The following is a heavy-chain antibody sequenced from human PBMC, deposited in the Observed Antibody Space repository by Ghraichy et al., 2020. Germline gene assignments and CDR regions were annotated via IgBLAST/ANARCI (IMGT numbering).Heavy chain of an antibody. Sequence: ASVKVSCKASGFSFGDYGFSWVRQAPGQGLEWMGWISAFNGDTDYPKKFRDRVSLTIDTSSNIVYMELRGLKLDDTAVYFCARSNYYDRYGYYRQTRAPPSYWGQGSLITVAS. D-gene: IGHD3-16*01. CDR1: GFSFGDYG. V-gene: IGHV1-18*01. CDR2: ISAFNGDT. J-gene: IGHJ4*02. CDR3: ARSNYYDRYGYYRQTRAPPSY.